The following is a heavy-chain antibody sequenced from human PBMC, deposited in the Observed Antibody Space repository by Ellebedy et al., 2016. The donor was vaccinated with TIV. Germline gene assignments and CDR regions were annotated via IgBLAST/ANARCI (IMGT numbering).Heavy chain of an antibody. D-gene: IGHD1-26*01. J-gene: IGHJ3*02. V-gene: IGHV3-23*01. CDR2: IFGSGGKR. CDR3: ADDPWGVGPAFDI. CDR1: GFTFSPYA. Sequence: GESLKISCAASGFTFSPYAMSWVRQAPGKGLERVSGIFGSGGKRYADSVKGRFTISRDNSKRTVELQMDSLRAEDTAIYYFADDPWGVGPAFDIWGQGTMVTVSS.